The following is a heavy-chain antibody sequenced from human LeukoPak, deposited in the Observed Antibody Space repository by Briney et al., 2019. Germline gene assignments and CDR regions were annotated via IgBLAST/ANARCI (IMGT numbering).Heavy chain of an antibody. CDR2: IYSAGTT. D-gene: IGHD3-22*01. J-gene: IGHJ3*02. V-gene: IGHV3-53*01. CDR1: GFTFMAYG. CDR3: ARGIHYYDDNGEAFDI. Sequence: GGSLRLSRAASGFTFMAYGMQWLRHAPGKGLEGMSVIYSAGTTYYADSVKGRFPISRDTSQNTVYLQMNSLRAEDAAFYYCARGIHYYDDNGEAFDIWGQGTMVTVSS.